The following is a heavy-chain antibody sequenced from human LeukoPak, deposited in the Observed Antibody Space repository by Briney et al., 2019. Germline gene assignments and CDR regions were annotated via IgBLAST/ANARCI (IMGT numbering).Heavy chain of an antibody. J-gene: IGHJ4*02. CDR1: GFTFSSYA. CDR2: ISSGGGTT. Sequence: GGSLRLSCAASGFTFSSYAMTWVRQAPGKGLEWVSSISSGGGTTYYADSVKGRFTISRDNSRNTLYLQMNSLRAEDTAVYYCAKDPGGSWDYWGQGALVTVSS. D-gene: IGHD2-8*02. V-gene: IGHV3-23*01. CDR3: AKDPGGSWDY.